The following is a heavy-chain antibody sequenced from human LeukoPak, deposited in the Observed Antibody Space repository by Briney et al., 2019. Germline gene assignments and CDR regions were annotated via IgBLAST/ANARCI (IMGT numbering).Heavy chain of an antibody. CDR2: TNGSGGSA. CDR1: RFTFRSFE. J-gene: IGHJ4*02. Sequence: PGRTLRLSCAASRFTFRSFEMSWVRHARERGLEGGSATNGSGGSAYYAHYVKGRFTISRDNSRNPLSLQMHSLRAEDTALYYCAKTGYSSGWYRIWDYWGQGTLVTVSS. D-gene: IGHD6-19*01. CDR3: AKTGYSSGWYRIWDY. V-gene: IGHV3-23*01.